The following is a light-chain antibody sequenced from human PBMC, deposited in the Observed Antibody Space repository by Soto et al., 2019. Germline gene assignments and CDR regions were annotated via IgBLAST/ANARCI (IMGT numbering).Light chain of an antibody. V-gene: IGLV3-21*02. J-gene: IGLJ1*01. Sequence: SYELTQPPSVSVAPGQTARITCGGNYIGSKSVHWYQKKPGQAPVLVVYNDSDRPSGIPERLSGSNSGNTATLTISRVEAGDEADYYCQVWDSSNENYVFGTGTKHRP. CDR2: NDS. CDR1: YIGSKS. CDR3: QVWDSSNENYV.